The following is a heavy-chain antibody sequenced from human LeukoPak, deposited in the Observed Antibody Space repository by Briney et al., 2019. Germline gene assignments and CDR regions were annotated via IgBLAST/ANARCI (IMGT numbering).Heavy chain of an antibody. Sequence: GGSLRLSCAASGFTFSNYAMHWVRQAPGKGLEWLAYIRYDGSSKYYADFVKGRFTISRDNSKNTLYLQMNSLRAEDTAVYYCARGPLQLVLGYFDYWGQGTLVTVSS. D-gene: IGHD6-13*01. V-gene: IGHV3-30*02. CDR3: ARGPLQLVLGYFDY. CDR1: GFTFSNYA. J-gene: IGHJ4*02. CDR2: IRYDGSSK.